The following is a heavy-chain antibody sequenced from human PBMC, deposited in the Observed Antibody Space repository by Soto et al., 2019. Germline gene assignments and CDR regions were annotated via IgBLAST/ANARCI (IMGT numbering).Heavy chain of an antibody. CDR1: GFTFSSYS. D-gene: IGHD2-8*01. Sequence: LSLTCAASGFTFSSYSMNWVRQAPGKGLEWVSSISSSSSYIYYADSVKGRFTISRDNAKNSLYLQMNSLRAEDTAVYYCARDPGHCTNGVCYRLGYFQHWGQGTLVTVSS. CDR2: ISSSSSYI. CDR3: ARDPGHCTNGVCYRLGYFQH. J-gene: IGHJ1*01. V-gene: IGHV3-21*01.